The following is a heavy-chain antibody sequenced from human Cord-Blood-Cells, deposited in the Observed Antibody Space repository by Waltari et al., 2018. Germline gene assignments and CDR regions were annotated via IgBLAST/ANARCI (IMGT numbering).Heavy chain of an antibody. CDR1: GGTFSSYA. D-gene: IGHD4-17*01. V-gene: IGHV1-69*01. CDR3: ARRFDYGGSDAYDI. J-gene: IGHJ3*02. Sequence: QVQLVQSGAAVKKPGSSVKVSCKASGGTFSSYAISWVRQAPGQGLEWMGGIIPIFGTANYAQKFQGRVTITADESTSTPYMELSSLRSEDTAVYYCARRFDYGGSDAYDIWGQGTMVTVSS. CDR2: IIPIFGTA.